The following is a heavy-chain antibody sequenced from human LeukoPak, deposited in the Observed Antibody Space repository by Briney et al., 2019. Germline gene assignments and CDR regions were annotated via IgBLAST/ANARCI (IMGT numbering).Heavy chain of an antibody. Sequence: ASVKVSCKASGYTFTGCYMNWVRQAPGQGLEWMGWINPNSGGTNYAQKFQGRVTMTRDTSISTVYMELSSLRSEDTAVYYRARIFGYFDLWGRGTLVTVSS. J-gene: IGHJ2*01. CDR2: INPNSGGT. CDR3: ARIFGYFDL. V-gene: IGHV1-2*02. CDR1: GYTFTGCY.